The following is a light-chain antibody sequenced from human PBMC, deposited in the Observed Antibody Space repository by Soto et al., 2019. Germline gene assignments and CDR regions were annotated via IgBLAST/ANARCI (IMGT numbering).Light chain of an antibody. V-gene: IGKV1-9*01. Sequence: DIQLTQSPSFLSASLGDRVTITCRASQGISSNLAWYQQKPGKAPKLLIYAASTLQSGVPSRFSGSRSGTEFTLTFSSLQPEDFATYCCQQLNSYPITFGQGTRLEIK. CDR1: QGISSN. J-gene: IGKJ5*01. CDR3: QQLNSYPIT. CDR2: AAS.